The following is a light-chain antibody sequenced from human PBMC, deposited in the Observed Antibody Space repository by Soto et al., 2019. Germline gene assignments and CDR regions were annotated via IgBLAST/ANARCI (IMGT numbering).Light chain of an antibody. Sequence: DIQMTKSPSTLSASVGDRVTITCRASQSISSWLAWYQQKPGKAPKNLIYKASSLESGVPSRFSGSGSGTEFTLTISSLQPDDFATYYCQQYNSYRRTFGQGTKVEIK. CDR1: QSISSW. CDR3: QQYNSYRRT. J-gene: IGKJ1*01. CDR2: KAS. V-gene: IGKV1-5*03.